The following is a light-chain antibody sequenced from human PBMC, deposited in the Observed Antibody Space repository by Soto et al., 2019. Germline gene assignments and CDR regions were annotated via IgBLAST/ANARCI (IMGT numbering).Light chain of an antibody. CDR3: QSYDSSLSGYV. CDR1: SYNIGAGYD. V-gene: IGLV1-40*01. Sequence: QSVLTQPPSVSGAPGQRVTISCTGSSYNIGAGYDVHWYQQFPGTAPKLLIYGNSNRPSGVPDRCSGSKSGTSASLAIAGLQDEDEADYYCQSYDSSLSGYVFGTGTKLTVL. J-gene: IGLJ1*01. CDR2: GNS.